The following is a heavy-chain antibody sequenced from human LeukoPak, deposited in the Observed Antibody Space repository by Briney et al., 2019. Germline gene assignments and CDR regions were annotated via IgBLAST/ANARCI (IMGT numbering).Heavy chain of an antibody. Sequence: ASVKVSCKASGYTFTSYDINWVRQATGQGLEWMGWMNPNSGNTGYAQKFQGRVTMTRNTSICTAYMELSSLRSEDTAVYYCARAPRGYCSGGSCPRAAFDIWGQGTMVTVSS. J-gene: IGHJ3*02. D-gene: IGHD2-15*01. V-gene: IGHV1-8*01. CDR1: GYTFTSYD. CDR2: MNPNSGNT. CDR3: ARAPRGYCSGGSCPRAAFDI.